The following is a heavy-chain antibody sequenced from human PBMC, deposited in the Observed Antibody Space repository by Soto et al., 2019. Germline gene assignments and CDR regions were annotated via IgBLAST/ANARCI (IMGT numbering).Heavy chain of an antibody. CDR2: ISYDGSNK. V-gene: IGHV3-30*18. CDR3: AKSLGWLFDPFDY. Sequence: GGSLRLSCAASGFTFSSYGMHWVRQAPGKGLEWVAVISYDGSNKYYADSVKGRFTISRDNSKNTLYPQMNSLRAEDTAVYYCAKSLGWLFDPFDYWGQGTLVTVSS. J-gene: IGHJ4*02. CDR1: GFTFSSYG. D-gene: IGHD3-3*01.